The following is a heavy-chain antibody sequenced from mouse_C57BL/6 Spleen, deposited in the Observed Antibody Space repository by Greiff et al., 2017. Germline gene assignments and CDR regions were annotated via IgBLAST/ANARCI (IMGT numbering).Heavy chain of an antibody. J-gene: IGHJ4*01. CDR3: ARRSSYGNYYAMDY. Sequence: EVQLQESGPVLVKPGASVQMSCKASGYTFTDYYMNWVKQSHGKSLEWIGVINPYNGGTSYNQKFKGKATLTVDKSSSTAYMQLSSLTSEDSAVYFCARRSSYGNYYAMDYLGQGTSVTGSS. V-gene: IGHV1-19*01. D-gene: IGHD2-1*01. CDR2: INPYNGGT. CDR1: GYTFTDYY.